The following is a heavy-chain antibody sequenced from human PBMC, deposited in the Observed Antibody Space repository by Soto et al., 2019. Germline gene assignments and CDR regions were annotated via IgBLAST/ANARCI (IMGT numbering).Heavy chain of an antibody. D-gene: IGHD3-3*01. CDR3: ARDRNYDFWSGYYRFDP. CDR1: GYTFTIYC. V-gene: IGHV1-18*01. CDR2: ISAYNGNT. Sequence: ASVKVSCKASGYTFTIYCISWVRQAPGQGLEWMGWISAYNGNTNYAQKLQGRVTMTTDTSTSTAYMELRSLRSDDTAVYYCARDRNYDFWSGYYRFDPWVQGTLVTVSS. J-gene: IGHJ5*02.